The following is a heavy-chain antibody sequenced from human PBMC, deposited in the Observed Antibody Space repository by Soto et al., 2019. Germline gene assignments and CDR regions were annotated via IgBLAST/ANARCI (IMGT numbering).Heavy chain of an antibody. Sequence: PSETLSLTCTVSGGSISSGGYYWSWIRQHPGKGLEWIGYIYYSGSTNYNPSLKSRVTISVDTSKNQFSLKLSSVTAADTAVYYCAGQPTAGSYYDLGSYYHYYAMDVWGQGTTVTVSS. CDR2: IYYSGST. J-gene: IGHJ6*02. V-gene: IGHV4-30-4*08. CDR3: AGQPTAGSYYDLGSYYHYYAMDV. D-gene: IGHD3-10*01. CDR1: GGSISSGGYY.